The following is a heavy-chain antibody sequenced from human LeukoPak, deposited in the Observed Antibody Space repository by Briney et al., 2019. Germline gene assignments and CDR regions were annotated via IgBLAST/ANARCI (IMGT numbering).Heavy chain of an antibody. CDR2: INPSGGST. Sequence: ASVKVSCKASGYTFTSYYMHWVRQAPGQGLEWMGVINPSGGSTSYTQKFQGRVTMTRDMSTSTVYMELSSLRSEDTAVYYCARTYIVGAYYFDYWGQGTLVTVSS. V-gene: IGHV1-46*01. CDR1: GYTFTSYY. D-gene: IGHD1-26*01. J-gene: IGHJ4*02. CDR3: ARTYIVGAYYFDY.